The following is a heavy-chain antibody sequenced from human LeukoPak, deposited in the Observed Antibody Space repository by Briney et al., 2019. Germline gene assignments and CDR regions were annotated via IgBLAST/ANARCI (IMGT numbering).Heavy chain of an antibody. CDR3: ARHDYSNPRVDY. D-gene: IGHD4-11*01. J-gene: IGHJ4*02. Sequence: SETLSLTCLVYCGSISRYYWSWIRQPPGKGMEWVGYISFSGRTNYKPSLKSRVTISVDTTKNQCSLKLSSVAAADTAVYYCARHDYSNPRVDYWGQGTLVTVSS. CDR2: ISFSGRT. CDR1: CGSISRYY. V-gene: IGHV4-59*08.